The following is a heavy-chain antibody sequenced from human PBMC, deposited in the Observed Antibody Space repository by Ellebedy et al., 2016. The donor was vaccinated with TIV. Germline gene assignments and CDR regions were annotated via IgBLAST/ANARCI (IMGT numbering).Heavy chain of an antibody. Sequence: GESLKISCAASGFTFSNYAMIWVRQAPGKGLEWVAVILTSGATYYADFVKGRFTISRVNPENTVFLQMNSLRVEDTAVYYCAKDWYDHWGQGTLATVAS. V-gene: IGHV3-23*01. CDR3: AKDWYDH. J-gene: IGHJ4*02. CDR2: ILTSGAT. CDR1: GFTFSNYA. D-gene: IGHD2-15*01.